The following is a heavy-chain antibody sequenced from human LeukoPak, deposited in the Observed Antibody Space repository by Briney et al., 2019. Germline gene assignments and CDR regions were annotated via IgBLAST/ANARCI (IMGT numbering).Heavy chain of an antibody. CDR2: IYYTGTT. Sequence: SETLSLTCTVSGGSISSYYWSWIRQPPGKGLELIGYIYYTGTTNYNPSLKSRVTISVDTSKKQLSLKLSSVTAADTAVYYCARLPLRSHFDYWGQGTLVTVSS. CDR1: GGSISSYY. CDR3: ARLPLRSHFDY. V-gene: IGHV4-59*08. J-gene: IGHJ4*02.